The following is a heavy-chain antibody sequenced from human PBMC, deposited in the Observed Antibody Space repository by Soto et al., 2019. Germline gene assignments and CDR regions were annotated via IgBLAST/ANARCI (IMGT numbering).Heavy chain of an antibody. Sequence: QVQLQESGPGLVKPSETLSLTCAVSGDSISSYYCMWIRQPPGKGLESIGYLYYGRSANYNPSLKXRXTXSXDPSPNQCSLTLSSMTAADPAVYYCALRSRAVVPEYWGQGTLVTVSS. D-gene: IGHD2-15*01. CDR1: GDSISSYY. J-gene: IGHJ4*02. CDR2: LYYGRSA. V-gene: IGHV4-59*01. CDR3: ALRSRAVVPEY.